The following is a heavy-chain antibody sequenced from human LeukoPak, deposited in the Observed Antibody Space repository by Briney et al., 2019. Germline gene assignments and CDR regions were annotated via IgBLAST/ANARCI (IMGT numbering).Heavy chain of an antibody. D-gene: IGHD1-20*01. V-gene: IGHV4-61*02. CDR2: IYTSGST. J-gene: IGHJ6*02. CDR1: GDSISSGSYY. Sequence: PSQTLSLTCTVSGDSISSGSYYWSWIRQPAGKGLEWIGRIYTSGSTNYNPSLKSRVTISVDTSKNQFSLKLSSVTAADTAVYYCARVRHFNWNAGMDVWGQGTTVTVSS. CDR3: ARVRHFNWNAGMDV.